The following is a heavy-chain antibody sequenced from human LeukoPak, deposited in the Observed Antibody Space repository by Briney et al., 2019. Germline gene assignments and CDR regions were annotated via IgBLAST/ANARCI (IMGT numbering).Heavy chain of an antibody. D-gene: IGHD2-21*02. V-gene: IGHV3-23*01. CDR1: GFTFSTYE. CDR2: ISGSGGTT. Sequence: GGSLRLSCAASGFTFSTYEMNWVRQAPGKGLEWVSAISGSGGTTYYADSVKGRFTISRDNSKSTLYLQMNSLRAEDTAVYYCAKEDCGVDCSTFDYWGQGTLVTVSS. CDR3: AKEDCGVDCSTFDY. J-gene: IGHJ4*02.